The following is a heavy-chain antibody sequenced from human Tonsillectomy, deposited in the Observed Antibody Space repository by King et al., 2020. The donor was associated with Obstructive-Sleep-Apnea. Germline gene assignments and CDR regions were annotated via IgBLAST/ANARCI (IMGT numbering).Heavy chain of an antibody. V-gene: IGHV4-4*07. J-gene: IGHJ6*02. CDR2: IYTSGNT. D-gene: IGHD1-26*01. CDR1: GASISSYY. Sequence: VQLQESGPGLVEPSETLSLTCTVSGASISSYYWSWLRQPAGKGLEWIGRIYTSGNTNYNPSLKSRVTMSVDTSENQFSLKLNSVTAADTAVYYCARVGETTYYYYGMDVWGQGTTVTVSS. CDR3: ARVGETTYYYYGMDV.